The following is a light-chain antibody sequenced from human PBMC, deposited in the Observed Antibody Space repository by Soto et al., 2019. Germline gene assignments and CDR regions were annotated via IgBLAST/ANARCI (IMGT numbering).Light chain of an antibody. CDR2: ENN. J-gene: IGLJ1*01. CDR1: SSDIGNND. CDR3: GTWDSSLSAYV. Sequence: QSVLTQPPSVSAAPGQKVTISCSGSSSDIGNNDVSWYQQLPGTAPKLLIYENNKRPSGIPDRFSGSKSGTSATLGITGLQTGDEADYYCGTWDSSLSAYVFGNGTKVTVL. V-gene: IGLV1-51*02.